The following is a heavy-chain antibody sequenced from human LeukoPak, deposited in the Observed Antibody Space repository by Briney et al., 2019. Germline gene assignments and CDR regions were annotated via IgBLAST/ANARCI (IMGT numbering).Heavy chain of an antibody. V-gene: IGHV1-2*02. CDR1: GYTFTGYY. Sequence: ASVKVSCKASGYTFTGYYMHWVRQAPGQGLEWMGWINPNSGGTNYAQKFQGRVTMTRNTSISTAYMELSSLRSEDTAVYYCARGGRSSSSYHDYWGQGTLVTVSS. CDR3: ARGGRSSSSYHDY. D-gene: IGHD6-6*01. J-gene: IGHJ4*02. CDR2: INPNSGGT.